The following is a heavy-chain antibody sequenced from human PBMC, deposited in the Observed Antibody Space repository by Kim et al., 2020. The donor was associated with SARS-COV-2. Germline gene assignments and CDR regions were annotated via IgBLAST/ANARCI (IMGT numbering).Heavy chain of an antibody. V-gene: IGHV3-33*08. Sequence: GGSLRLSCAASGFTFSNYGMNWVRQAPGKGLEWVAVIRYDGSNKNYADSVKGRFTISRDDPKNTLYLQMNSMRAEDPAVYFCASDGNSGYYYGMDVWGQGTTVTVSS. CDR2: IRYDGSNK. CDR3: ASDGNSGYYYGMDV. D-gene: IGHD4-4*01. CDR1: GFTFSNYG. J-gene: IGHJ6*02.